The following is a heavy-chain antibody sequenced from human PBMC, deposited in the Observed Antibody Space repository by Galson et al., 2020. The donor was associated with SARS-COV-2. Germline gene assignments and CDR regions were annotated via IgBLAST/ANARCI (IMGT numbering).Heavy chain of an antibody. Sequence: SQTLSLTCAVSGGSISSGGYSWSWIRQPPGKGLEWIGYVYDYGSAYYNPSLKTRLTISVDTSKNQFSLNLRSVTAADTAVYYCARKQPGKYYYSCGMEVWVQWTTVTVSS. J-gene: IGHJ6*02. CDR2: VYDYGSA. CDR1: GGSISSGGYS. V-gene: IGHV4-30-4*07. CDR3: ARKQPGKYYYSCGMEV. D-gene: IGHD6-13*01.